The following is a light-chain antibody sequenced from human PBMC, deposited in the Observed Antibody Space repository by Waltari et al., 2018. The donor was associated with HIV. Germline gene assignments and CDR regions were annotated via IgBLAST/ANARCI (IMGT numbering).Light chain of an antibody. Sequence: DIVMTQSPRALAVTPGEPASISCRSSRSLLQSNGYNYLDWYLQKPGQSPQLLIYFASNRASGAPDRFSGSGSGRDFTLKISRVEAEDVGVYYCMEALEVTFGQGTKVEIK. CDR3: MEALEVT. J-gene: IGKJ1*01. CDR1: RSLLQSNGYNY. V-gene: IGKV2-28*01. CDR2: FAS.